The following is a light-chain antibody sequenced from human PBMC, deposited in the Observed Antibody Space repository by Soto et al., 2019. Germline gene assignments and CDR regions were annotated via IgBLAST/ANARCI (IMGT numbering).Light chain of an antibody. V-gene: IGKV1-5*01. CDR1: QSISSW. J-gene: IGKJ1*01. CDR3: QQYNSYPWT. CDR2: DAS. Sequence: DIQMTQSPSTLSASVGDRFTITFRASQSISSWLAWYQQKPGKAPKLLIYDASSLESGVPSRFSGSGSGTEFTPTISSLQPDDFATYYCQQYNSYPWTFGQGTKVDVK.